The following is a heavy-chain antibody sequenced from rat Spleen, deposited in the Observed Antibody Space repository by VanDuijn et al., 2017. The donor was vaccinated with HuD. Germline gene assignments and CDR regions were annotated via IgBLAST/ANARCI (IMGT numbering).Heavy chain of an antibody. CDR1: GFTFSNYY. Sequence: EVQLVESEGGLVQPGRSLKLSCAASGFTFSNYYMAWVRQAPKKGLEWVATISTSGSRTYYPDSVKDRFTISRDNAKSSLYLQMNSLKSEDTATYYCARVPLTRDIYAHVFDYWGQGVMVTVSS. CDR2: ISTSGSRT. D-gene: IGHD3-7*01. CDR3: ARVPLTRDIYAHVFDY. V-gene: IGHV5-25*01. J-gene: IGHJ2*01.